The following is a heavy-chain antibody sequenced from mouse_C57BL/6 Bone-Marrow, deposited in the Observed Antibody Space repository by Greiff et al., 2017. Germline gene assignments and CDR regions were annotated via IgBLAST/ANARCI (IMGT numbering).Heavy chain of an antibody. V-gene: IGHV2-9*02. CDR2: IWACGSK. Sequence: QVQLKESGPGLVAASQSLSITCNVSGLSFTSYGVHRVHQPPGKGLGGVGVIWACGSKNYNSALMSRLSISKDISKSQVFLKMNSLQTDDTAMYYCARVIYYDHERLYYYAMDYWGQGTSVPVSS. D-gene: IGHD2-4*01. CDR1: GLSFTSYG. J-gene: IGHJ4*01. CDR3: ARVIYYDHERLYYYAMDY.